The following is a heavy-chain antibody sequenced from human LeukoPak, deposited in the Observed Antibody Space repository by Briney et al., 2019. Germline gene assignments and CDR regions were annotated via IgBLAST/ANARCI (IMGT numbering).Heavy chain of an antibody. CDR2: IRYDGSNK. J-gene: IGHJ4*02. D-gene: IGHD4-23*01. Sequence: GGSLRLSCAASGFTFSSYGMHWVRQAPGKGLEWVAFIRYDGSNKYYEDSVKGRFTISRDNSKNTLYLQMNSLRAEDTAVYYCAKDLATVVTSYFDYWGQGTLVTVSS. CDR3: AKDLATVVTSYFDY. V-gene: IGHV3-30*02. CDR1: GFTFSSYG.